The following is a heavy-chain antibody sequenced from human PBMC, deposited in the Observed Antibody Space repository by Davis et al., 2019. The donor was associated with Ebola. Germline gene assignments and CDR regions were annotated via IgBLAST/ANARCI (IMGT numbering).Heavy chain of an antibody. Sequence: GESLKISCEASGFIFPNYGMSWVRQIPGKGLEWVSVISGSGGYTHYADIAKGRFIVSRDNSKNTLYLQMNDLRVEDPAVYYCATIGSSTSKGPTDYWGQGILVTVSS. CDR3: ATIGSSTSKGPTDY. CDR2: ISGSGGYT. V-gene: IGHV3-23*01. J-gene: IGHJ4*02. CDR1: GFIFPNYG. D-gene: IGHD4-11*01.